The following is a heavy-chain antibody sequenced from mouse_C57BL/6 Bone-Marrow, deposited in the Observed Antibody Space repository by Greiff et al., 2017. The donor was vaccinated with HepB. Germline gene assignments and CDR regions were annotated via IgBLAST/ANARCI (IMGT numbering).Heavy chain of an antibody. CDR2: TFYSGIT. V-gene: IGHV3-3*01. Sequence: EVKLMESGPSLVRPSQTLSLTCTVTGFSINSDCYWIWIRQFPGNKLEYIGYTFYSGITYYNPSLESRTYITRDTSKNQFSLKLSSVTTEDTATYYCARGARDYYGSCYYAMDYWGQGTSVTVSS. J-gene: IGHJ4*01. CDR1: GFSINSDCY. CDR3: ARGARDYYGSCYYAMDY. D-gene: IGHD1-1*01.